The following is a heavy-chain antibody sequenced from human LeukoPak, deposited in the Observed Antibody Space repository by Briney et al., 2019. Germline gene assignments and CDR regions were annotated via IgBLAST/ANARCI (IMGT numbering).Heavy chain of an antibody. J-gene: IGHJ4*02. V-gene: IGHV3-48*02. Sequence: GGSLRLSCAASGFTFSSYSMNWIRQAPGKGLEWVSYISSSSSTIYYADSVKGRFTISRDNAKNSLYLQMNSLRDEDTGVYYCARDVYRGSSWYAFDFWGQGTLVTVSS. CDR1: GFTFSSYS. CDR3: ARDVYRGSSWYAFDF. CDR2: ISSSSSTI. D-gene: IGHD6-13*01.